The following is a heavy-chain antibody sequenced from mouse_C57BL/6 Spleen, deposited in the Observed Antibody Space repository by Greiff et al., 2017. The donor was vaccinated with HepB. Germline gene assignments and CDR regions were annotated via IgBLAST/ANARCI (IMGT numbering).Heavy chain of an antibody. CDR2: INPGSGGT. V-gene: IGHV1-54*01. CDR3: AREDYDYDFDY. CDR1: GYAFTNYL. D-gene: IGHD2-4*01. J-gene: IGHJ2*01. Sequence: QVQLKQSGAELVRPGTSVKVSCKASGYAFTNYLIEWVKQRPGQGLEWIGVINPGSGGTNYNEKFKGKATLTADKSSSTAYMQLSSLTSEDSAVYFCAREDYDYDFDYWGQGTTLTVSS.